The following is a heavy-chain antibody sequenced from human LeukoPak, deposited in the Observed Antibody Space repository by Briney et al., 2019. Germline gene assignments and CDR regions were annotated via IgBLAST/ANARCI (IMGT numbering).Heavy chain of an antibody. CDR3: AIHPSDSSGYFSY. CDR1: GYTFSSCA. Sequence: ASVKVSCKASGYTFSSCAINWVRQAPGQGLEHMGWIDTKTGNPTYAQGFTGRFVFSLDTSVSTAYLQISSLKAEDTAVYYCAIHPSDSSGYFSYWGQGALVTVSS. D-gene: IGHD3-22*01. V-gene: IGHV7-4-1*02. J-gene: IGHJ4*02. CDR2: IDTKTGNP.